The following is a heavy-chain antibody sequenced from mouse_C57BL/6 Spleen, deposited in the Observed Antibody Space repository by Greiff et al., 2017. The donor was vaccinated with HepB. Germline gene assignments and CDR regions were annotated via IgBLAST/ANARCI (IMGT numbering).Heavy chain of an antibody. CDR2: ISYDGSN. CDR1: GYSITSGYY. CDR3: ARALLREHYFDY. Sequence: VQLKESGPGLVKPSQSLSLTCSVTGYSITSGYYWNWIRQFPGNKLEWMGYISYDGSNNYNPSLKNRISITRDTSKNQFFLKLNSVTTEDTATYYCARALLREHYFDYWGQGTTLTVSS. J-gene: IGHJ2*01. D-gene: IGHD1-2*01. V-gene: IGHV3-6*01.